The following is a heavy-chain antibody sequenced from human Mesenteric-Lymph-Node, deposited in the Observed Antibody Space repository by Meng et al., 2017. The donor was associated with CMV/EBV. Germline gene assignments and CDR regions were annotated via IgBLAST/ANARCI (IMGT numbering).Heavy chain of an antibody. CDR1: GDSVSSNSAA. CDR2: TYYRSKWYN. Sequence: SQTLSLTCAISGDSVSSNSAAWNWIRQSPSRGLEWLGRTYYRSKWYNDYAVSVKSRITINPDTSKNQFSLQLNSVTPEDTAVYYCAGDRYYDNSGRRASYYYGMDVRGQGTTVTVSS. J-gene: IGHJ6*02. D-gene: IGHD3-22*01. V-gene: IGHV6-1*01. CDR3: AGDRYYDNSGRRASYYYGMDV.